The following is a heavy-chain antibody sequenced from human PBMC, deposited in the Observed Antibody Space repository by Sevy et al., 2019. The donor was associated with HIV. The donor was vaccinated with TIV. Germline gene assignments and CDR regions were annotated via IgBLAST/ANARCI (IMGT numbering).Heavy chain of an antibody. D-gene: IGHD1-26*01. CDR2: IYYTGST. J-gene: IGHJ4*02. CDR3: ASASYHYYSGTYYPSDL. V-gene: IGHV4-4*02. Sequence: SETLSLTCAVSGGSITSDIWWSWVRQPPGKGLEWIGQIYYTGSTNYNRSLRSRVTISGDKSKNQFSMKLTSVTAADTAVYYCASASYHYYSGTYYPSDLWGQGTLVTVSS. CDR1: GGSITSDIW.